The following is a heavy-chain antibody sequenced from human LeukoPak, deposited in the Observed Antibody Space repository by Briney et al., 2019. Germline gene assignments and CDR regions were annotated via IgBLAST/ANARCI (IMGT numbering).Heavy chain of an antibody. D-gene: IGHD2/OR15-2a*01. CDR3: GRLDGLILYYHYMDV. Sequence: SETLSLTCTVSNGSISSYYWTWIRQPPGKGLEWIGFIYYSGSTSYSPSLKSRVTISLDTSKNQFSLKLTSVTAADTAVYYCGRLDGLILYYHYMDVWGKGTTVTVSS. CDR2: IYYSGST. CDR1: NGSISSYY. J-gene: IGHJ6*03. V-gene: IGHV4-59*08.